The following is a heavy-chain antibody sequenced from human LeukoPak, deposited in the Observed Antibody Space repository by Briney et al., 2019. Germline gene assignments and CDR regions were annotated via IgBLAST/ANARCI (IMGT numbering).Heavy chain of an antibody. CDR2: ITTSGAGT. Sequence: PGGPLRLSCAASGFAFTNYDMIWLRQAPGKGLEWVSSITTSGAGTYHPDCVKGRFTISRDNSKNTLYLQMNSLRAEDTAVFYCAIGQQPYLFDYWGQGTLVTVSS. CDR3: AIGQQPYLFDY. CDR1: GFAFTNYD. D-gene: IGHD6-13*01. V-gene: IGHV3-23*01. J-gene: IGHJ4*02.